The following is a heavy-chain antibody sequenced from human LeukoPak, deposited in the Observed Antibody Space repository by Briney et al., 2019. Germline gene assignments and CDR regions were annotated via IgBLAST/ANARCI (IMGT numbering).Heavy chain of an antibody. Sequence: PGGSLRLSCAASGFTFSSYAMSWVRQAPGKGLEWVSAISGSGGSTYYADSVKGRFTIPRDNSKNTLYLQMNSLRAEDTAVYYCAKGITMIVVPNYWGQGTLVTVSS. CDR1: GFTFSSYA. CDR2: ISGSGGST. CDR3: AKGITMIVVPNY. J-gene: IGHJ4*02. D-gene: IGHD3-22*01. V-gene: IGHV3-23*01.